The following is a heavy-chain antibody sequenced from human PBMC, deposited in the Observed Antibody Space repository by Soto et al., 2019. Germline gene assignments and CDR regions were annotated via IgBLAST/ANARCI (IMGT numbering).Heavy chain of an antibody. V-gene: IGHV4-30-2*01. D-gene: IGHD6-19*01. J-gene: IGHJ4*02. CDR2: IYHSGST. CDR3: ASAGGLGAVAVDY. CDR1: GGSISSGGYS. Sequence: QLQLQESGSGLVKPSQTLSLTCAVSGGSISSGGYSWSWIRQPPGKGLEWIGYIYHSGSTYYNPSLKSRVTISVDRSKTQFSLKPRSVPAADTAVYSCASAGGLGAVAVDYWGQGTLVTVSS.